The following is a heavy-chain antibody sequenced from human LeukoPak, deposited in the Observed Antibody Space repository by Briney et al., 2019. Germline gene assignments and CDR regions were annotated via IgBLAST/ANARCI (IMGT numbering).Heavy chain of an antibody. CDR2: IYYSGST. CDR3: ARRVIRYCSSTSCSTHYYYYYMDV. CDR1: GGSISSSSYY. Sequence: SETLSLTCTVSGGSISSSSYYWGWIRQPPGKGLEWIGSIYYSGSTYYNPSLKSRVTISVDTSKNQFSLRLSSVTAADTAVYYCARRVIRYCSSTSCSTHYYYYYMDVWGKGTTVTVSS. D-gene: IGHD2-2*01. J-gene: IGHJ6*03. V-gene: IGHV4-39*01.